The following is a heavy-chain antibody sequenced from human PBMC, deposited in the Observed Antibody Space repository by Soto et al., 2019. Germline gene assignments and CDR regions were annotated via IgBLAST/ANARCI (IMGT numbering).Heavy chain of an antibody. CDR2: IKQEADEK. CDR3: AREPEGLDY. J-gene: IGHJ4*02. V-gene: IGHV3-7*01. Sequence: GGSLRLSCAASGFTFSRYWMSWVRQAPGKGLEWVANIKQEADEKYYVDSVKGRFTISRDNAKNSLSLQMNSLRAEDTAVYYCAREPEGLDYWGPGTLVTVSS. CDR1: GFTFSRYW.